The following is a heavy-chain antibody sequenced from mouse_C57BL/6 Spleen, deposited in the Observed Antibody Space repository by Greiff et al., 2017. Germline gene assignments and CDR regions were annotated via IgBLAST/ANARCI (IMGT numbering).Heavy chain of an antibody. V-gene: IGHV1-54*01. J-gene: IGHJ2*01. Sequence: QVQLLQSGAELVRPGTSVKVSCKASGYAFTNYLIAWVKQRPGQGLEWIGVINPGSGCTNYTEKFKGKATLTADKSSSTAYMQLSSLTSEDSAVXFCERAAQTTLYFDYWGQGTTLTVSS. CDR3: ERAAQTTLYFDY. CDR1: GYAFTNYL. D-gene: IGHD3-2*02. CDR2: INPGSGCT.